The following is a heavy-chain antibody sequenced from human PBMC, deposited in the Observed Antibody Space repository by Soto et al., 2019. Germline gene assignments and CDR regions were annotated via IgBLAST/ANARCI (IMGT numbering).Heavy chain of an antibody. CDR3: ANAGHSSSSGEVYYYYGMDV. V-gene: IGHV3-23*01. J-gene: IGHJ6*02. D-gene: IGHD6-6*01. CDR2: ISGSGGST. Sequence: GGSLRLSCAASGFTFSSYAMSWVRQAPGKGLEWVSAISGSGGSTYYADSVKGRFTISRDNSKNTLYLQMNSLRAEDTAVYYCANAGHSSSSGEVYYYYGMDVWGQGTTVTVSS. CDR1: GFTFSSYA.